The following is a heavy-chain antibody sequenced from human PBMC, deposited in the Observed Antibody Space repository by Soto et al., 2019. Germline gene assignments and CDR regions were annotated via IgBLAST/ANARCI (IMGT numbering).Heavy chain of an antibody. CDR2: ISGTGRVT. J-gene: IGHJ1*01. V-gene: IGHV3-23*01. CDR3: AKDVHYDIVTGIEYFDH. Sequence: EVHLLESGGGLVQPGESLKISCAVSGFTFSSYAMSWVRQAPGKGLEWVSGISGTGRVTNYAESVKGRFTISRDNPKNTSPREMKSLRAEATAVYYCAKDVHYDIVTGIEYFDHWGQGTLVTVSS. CDR1: GFTFSSYA. D-gene: IGHD3-9*01.